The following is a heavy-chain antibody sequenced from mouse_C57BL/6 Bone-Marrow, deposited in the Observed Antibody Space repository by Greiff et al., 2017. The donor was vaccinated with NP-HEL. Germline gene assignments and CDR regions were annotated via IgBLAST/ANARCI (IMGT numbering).Heavy chain of an antibody. D-gene: IGHD1-1*01. J-gene: IGHJ2*01. CDR2: ISNGGGST. CDR3: ARRNYGSSDFDY. Sequence: EVKLVESGGGLVQPGGSLKLSCAASGFTFSDYYMYWVRQTPEKRLEWVAYISNGGGSTYYPDTVKGRFTISRDNAKNTLYLQMSRLKSEDTAMYYCARRNYGSSDFDYWGQGTTLTVSS. V-gene: IGHV5-12*01. CDR1: GFTFSDYY.